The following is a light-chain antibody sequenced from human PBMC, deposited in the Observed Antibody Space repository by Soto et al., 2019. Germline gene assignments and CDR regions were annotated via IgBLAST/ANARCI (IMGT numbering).Light chain of an antibody. CDR1: SSNIGSDY. J-gene: IGLJ2*01. CDR3: GAWDSSLTGGV. V-gene: IGLV1-51*02. Sequence: QSVLTQPTSVSAAPGQKVTISCSGSSSNIGSDYVSWYQQLPGTAPKLLIYENSERPSGIPDRFSGSKSGTSATLGITRLQAGDEADYYCGAWDSSLTGGVFGGGTQVTVL. CDR2: ENS.